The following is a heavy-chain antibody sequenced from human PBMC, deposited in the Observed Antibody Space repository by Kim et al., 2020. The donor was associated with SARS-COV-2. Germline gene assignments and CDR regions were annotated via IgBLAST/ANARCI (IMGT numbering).Heavy chain of an antibody. J-gene: IGHJ4*02. D-gene: IGHD6-19*01. V-gene: IGHV3-30*04. Sequence: GGSLRLSCAASGFTFSSYAMHWVRQAPGKGLEWVAVISYDGSNKYYADSVKGRFTISRDNSKNTLYLQMNSLRAEDTAVYYCARDSVAGTFGYWGQGTLVTVSS. CDR1: GFTFSSYA. CDR3: ARDSVAGTFGY. CDR2: ISYDGSNK.